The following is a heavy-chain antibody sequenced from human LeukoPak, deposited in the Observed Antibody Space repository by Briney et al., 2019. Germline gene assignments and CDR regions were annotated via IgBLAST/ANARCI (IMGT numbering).Heavy chain of an antibody. Sequence: SETLSLTCTVSGGSISSYYWSWIRQPPGKGLEWIGYIYYSGSTNYNPSLKSRVTISVDTSKNQFSLKLSSVTAADTAVYYCARGFWSGPWGQGTLDTVSS. J-gene: IGHJ5*02. CDR3: ARGFWSGP. CDR2: IYYSGST. CDR1: GGSISSYY. V-gene: IGHV4-59*01. D-gene: IGHD3-3*01.